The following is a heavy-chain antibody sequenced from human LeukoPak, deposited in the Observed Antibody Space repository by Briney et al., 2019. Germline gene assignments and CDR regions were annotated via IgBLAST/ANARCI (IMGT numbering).Heavy chain of an antibody. J-gene: IGHJ4*02. V-gene: IGHV4-34*01. CDR3: ARVSRWFLAVAGYADF. CDR2: TNHRGST. CDR1: GGSFSAYS. D-gene: IGHD6-19*01. Sequence: KSSETLSLTCAFSGGSFSAYSWSWIRQTPGQGLEWIGETNHRGSTNYNPSLKSRVTISVDASTSQFSLKLSSVTNADTAVYYCARVSRWFLAVAGYADFWGQGTQVTVSS.